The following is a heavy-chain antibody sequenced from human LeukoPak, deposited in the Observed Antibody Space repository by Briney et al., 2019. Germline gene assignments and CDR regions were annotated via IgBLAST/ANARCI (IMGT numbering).Heavy chain of an antibody. V-gene: IGHV1-18*01. CDR3: ASLRFLEWLLLDY. J-gene: IGHJ4*02. D-gene: IGHD3-3*01. Sequence: ASVKVSCKASGYTFTSYGISWVRQAPGQGLEWMGWINSDNGNTNYAQKLQGRVTMTTDTSTSTAYMELRSLRSDDTAVYYCASLRFLEWLLLDYWGQGTPVTVSS. CDR1: GYTFTSYG. CDR2: INSDNGNT.